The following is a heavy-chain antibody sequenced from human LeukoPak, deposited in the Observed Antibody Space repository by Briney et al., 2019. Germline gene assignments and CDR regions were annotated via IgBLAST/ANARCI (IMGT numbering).Heavy chain of an antibody. CDR2: ISGSDGTT. D-gene: IGHD3-3*02. CDR1: GFTFSRYW. V-gene: IGHV3-23*01. CDR3: ARVEEVSTLGLYYYYYMDV. Sequence: GGSLRLSCAASGFTFSRYWMSWLRQAPGKGLEWVSGISGSDGTTYYADSVKGRFTISRDNSKNTLYLQMNGLRAEDTAVYYCARVEEVSTLGLYYYYYMDVWGKGTTVTVSS. J-gene: IGHJ6*03.